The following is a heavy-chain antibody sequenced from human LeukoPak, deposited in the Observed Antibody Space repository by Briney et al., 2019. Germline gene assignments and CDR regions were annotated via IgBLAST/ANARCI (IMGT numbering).Heavy chain of an antibody. CDR3: ARGPEPSD. CDR1: GFTFSDYY. J-gene: IGHJ4*02. CDR2: ISSSSSYT. Sequence: PGGSLRLSCAASGFTFSDYYMSWLRQAPGKGLEWVSYISSSSSYTNYADSVKGRFTISRDNAKNSLYLQMNSLRAEDTAVYYCARGPEPSDWGQGTLVTVSS. V-gene: IGHV3-11*06.